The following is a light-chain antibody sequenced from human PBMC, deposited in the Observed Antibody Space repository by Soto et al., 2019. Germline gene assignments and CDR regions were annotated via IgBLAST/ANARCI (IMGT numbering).Light chain of an antibody. Sequence: IQMTQSPSTLSASVGDRVTITCRASQSISNWLAWYQQKPGKAPKLLIYMTSNLESGVPSRFSGSGSGTEFTLTISSLQPDDFATYYCQQYNSYSTFGQGTKVEIK. CDR3: QQYNSYST. V-gene: IGKV1-5*03. CDR1: QSISNW. J-gene: IGKJ1*01. CDR2: MTS.